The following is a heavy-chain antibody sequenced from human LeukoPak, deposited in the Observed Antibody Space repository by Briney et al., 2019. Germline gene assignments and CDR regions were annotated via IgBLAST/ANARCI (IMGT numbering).Heavy chain of an antibody. D-gene: IGHD4-11*01. CDR2: FDPEDGET. CDR3: ARDYLVITLRFDAFEI. CDR1: GYTLTELS. Sequence: ASVKVSCKVSGYTLTELSMHWVRQAPGKGLEWMGGFDPEDGETIYAQKFQGRVTMTEDTSTDTAYMELSSLRSEDTAVYYCARDYLVITLRFDAFEIWGQGTIVTVSS. V-gene: IGHV1-24*01. J-gene: IGHJ3*02.